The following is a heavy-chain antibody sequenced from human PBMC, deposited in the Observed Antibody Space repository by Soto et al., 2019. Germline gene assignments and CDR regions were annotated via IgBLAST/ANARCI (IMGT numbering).Heavy chain of an antibody. CDR3: ARDLYSSSARYFDY. J-gene: IGHJ4*02. Sequence: EVQLVESGGGLVKPGGSLRLSCAASGFTFSSYSMNWVRQAPGKGLEWVSSISRSSSYIYYADSVKGRFTISRDNAKNSLYLQMNSLRAEDTAVYYCARDLYSSSARYFDYWGQGTLVTVSS. CDR2: ISRSSSYI. D-gene: IGHD6-6*01. CDR1: GFTFSSYS. V-gene: IGHV3-21*01.